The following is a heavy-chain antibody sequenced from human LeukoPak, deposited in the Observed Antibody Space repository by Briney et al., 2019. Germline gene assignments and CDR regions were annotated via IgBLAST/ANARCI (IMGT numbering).Heavy chain of an antibody. CDR3: ARVARTGITVMEDAFDI. D-gene: IGHD3-22*01. CDR1: GFTFGDYA. CDR2: IYSGGST. V-gene: IGHV3-66*01. J-gene: IGHJ3*02. Sequence: GGSLRLSCTTSGFTFGDYAMNWVRQAPGKGLDWVSVIYSGGSTFYADSVKGRFTISRDNSRNTLYLQMNSLRAEDTAVYYCARVARTGITVMEDAFDIWGQGTMVTVSS.